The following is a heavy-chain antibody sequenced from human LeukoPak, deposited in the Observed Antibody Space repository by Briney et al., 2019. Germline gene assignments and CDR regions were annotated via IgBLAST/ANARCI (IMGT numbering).Heavy chain of an antibody. CDR2: ISSNGGRT. V-gene: IGHV3-23*01. D-gene: IGHD3-16*01. Sequence: PGGSLRLSCATSGFTFSNFAMNWVRQAPGKGLEWVSVISSNGGRTYYANSVKGRFTVSRDNSKNMLYLRMNTLRAEDTAIYYCAKRMGCPDFNCYAELDSWGQGTLVTVSS. CDR1: GFTFSNFA. J-gene: IGHJ4*02. CDR3: AKRMGCPDFNCYAELDS.